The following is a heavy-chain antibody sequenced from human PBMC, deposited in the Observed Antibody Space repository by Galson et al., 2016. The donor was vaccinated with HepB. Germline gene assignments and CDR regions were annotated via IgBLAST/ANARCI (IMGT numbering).Heavy chain of an antibody. V-gene: IGHV3-72*01. CDR2: IRNKPDGYTT. Sequence: SLRLSCAASGFIFSEHNMDWVRQAPGKGLEWIGRIRNKPDGYTTEYAASVKGRFTVSRDDSKNLLFLQMNSLETEDTAVYYCARALPSDRWGQGTLVTVSS. CDR1: GFIFSEHN. J-gene: IGHJ5*02. CDR3: ARALPSDR.